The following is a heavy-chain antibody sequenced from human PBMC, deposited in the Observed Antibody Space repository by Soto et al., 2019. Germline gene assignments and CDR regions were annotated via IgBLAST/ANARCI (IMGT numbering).Heavy chain of an antibody. D-gene: IGHD1-1*01. CDR2: IIPIFGSA. V-gene: IGHV1-69*01. Sequence: QVQLVQSGAEVKKPGSSVKVSCKASGGTFSSYAISWVRQAPGQWLEWMVGIIPIFGSANYAEKFQGRVTITADEPTSTAYMEMSSLRSEDTAVYYCAREGSGTPGGMDVWGKGTTVTVSS. J-gene: IGHJ6*04. CDR3: AREGSGTPGGMDV. CDR1: GGTFSSYA.